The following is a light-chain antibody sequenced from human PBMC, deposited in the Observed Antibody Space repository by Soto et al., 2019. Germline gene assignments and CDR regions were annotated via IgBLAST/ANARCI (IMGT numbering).Light chain of an antibody. J-gene: IGLJ1*01. CDR3: SSYAGSNTYV. CDR1: SSDVGGYSY. V-gene: IGLV2-8*01. Sequence: QSVLTQPPSASGSPGQSVTISCTGTSSDVGGYSYVSWYQQHPGKAPKLMIYEVTKRPSGVPDRFSASKSGNTASLTVSGLQAEDEADYYCSSYAGSNTYVFGSGTKVTVL. CDR2: EVT.